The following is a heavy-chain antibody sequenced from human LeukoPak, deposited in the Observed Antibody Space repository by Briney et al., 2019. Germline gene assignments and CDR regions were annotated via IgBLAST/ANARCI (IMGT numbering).Heavy chain of an antibody. CDR2: INYRGTP. CDR1: GGSISSSSDY. CDR3: ARDQAGAGPYNWFDP. V-gene: IGHV4-39*06. J-gene: IGHJ5*02. D-gene: IGHD3-10*01. Sequence: PSETLSLTCHVSGGSISSSSDYWGWFRQPPGKGPGWVGSINYRGTPWYNPTLNSRVSMSVDTSKSQCALRLTSVTAAGTAVYYCARDQAGAGPYNWFDPWGQGTLVTASS.